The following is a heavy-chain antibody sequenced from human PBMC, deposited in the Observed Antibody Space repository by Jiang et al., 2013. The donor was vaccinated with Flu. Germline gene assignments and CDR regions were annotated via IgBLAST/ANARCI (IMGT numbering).Heavy chain of an antibody. CDR2: IYYSGST. CDR3: ARLVVYLVAFDI. V-gene: IGHV4-39*01. Sequence: EWIGSIYYSGSTYYNPSLKSRVTISVDTSKNQFSLKLSSVTAADTAVYYCARLVVYLVAFDIWGQGTMVTVSS. D-gene: IGHD2-2*01. J-gene: IGHJ3*02.